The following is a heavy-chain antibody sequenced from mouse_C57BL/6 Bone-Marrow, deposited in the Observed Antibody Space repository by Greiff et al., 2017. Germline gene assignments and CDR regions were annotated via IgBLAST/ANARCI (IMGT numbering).Heavy chain of an antibody. CDR1: GYTFTSYW. D-gene: IGHD1-1*01. J-gene: IGHJ3*01. CDR2: IHPSDSDT. V-gene: IGHV1-74*01. Sequence: QVQLQQPGAELVRPGSSVKLSCKASGYTFTSYWMDWVKQRPGQGLEWIGRIHPSDSDTNYNQKFKGKATLTVDKSSSTAYMQLSSLTSEDSAVYYCAISAGSSYAWFAYWGQGTLVTVSA. CDR3: AISAGSSYAWFAY.